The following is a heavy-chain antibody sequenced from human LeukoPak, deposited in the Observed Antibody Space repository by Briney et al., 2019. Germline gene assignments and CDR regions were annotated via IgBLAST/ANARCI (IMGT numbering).Heavy chain of an antibody. Sequence: SETLSLTCAVYGGSFSGYYWSWIRQPPGKGLEWIGEINHSGSTNYNPPLKSRVTISVDTCKNQFSLKLSSVTAADTAVYYCARVGHKDYYYYGMDVWGQGTTVTVSS. V-gene: IGHV4-34*01. CDR3: ARVGHKDYYYYGMDV. CDR2: INHSGST. J-gene: IGHJ6*02. D-gene: IGHD3-16*01. CDR1: GGSFSGYY.